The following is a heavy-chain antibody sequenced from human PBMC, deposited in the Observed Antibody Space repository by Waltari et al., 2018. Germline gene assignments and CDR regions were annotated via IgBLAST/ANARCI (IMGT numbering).Heavy chain of an antibody. V-gene: IGHV1-2*02. D-gene: IGHD5-18*01. CDR3: ARARPNKRGYSYGSGRSSEPFDY. CDR1: GYTFTGYY. Sequence: QVQLVQSGAEVKKPGASVKVSCKASGYTFTGYYMHWVRQAPGQGLEWMGWINPNSGGTNYAQKFQGRVTMTRDTSISTAYMELSRLRSDDTAVYYCARARPNKRGYSYGSGRSSEPFDYWGQGTLVTVSS. CDR2: INPNSGGT. J-gene: IGHJ4*02.